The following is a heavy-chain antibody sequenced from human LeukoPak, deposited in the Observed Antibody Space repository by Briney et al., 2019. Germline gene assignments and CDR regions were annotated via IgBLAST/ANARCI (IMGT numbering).Heavy chain of an antibody. J-gene: IGHJ4*02. CDR1: GGSFSGYY. D-gene: IGHD4-4*01. CDR2: INHSGST. CDR3: AREAVYRNSPPPPFFDY. V-gene: IGHV4-34*01. Sequence: SETLSLTCAVYGGSFSGYYWSWIRQPPGKGLEWIGEINHSGSTNYNPSLKSRVTISVDTSKNQFSLKLSSVTAADTAVYYCAREAVYRNSPPPPFFDYWGQGTLVTVSS.